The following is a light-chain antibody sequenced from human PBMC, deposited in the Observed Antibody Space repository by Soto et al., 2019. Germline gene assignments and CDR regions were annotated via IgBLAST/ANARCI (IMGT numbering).Light chain of an antibody. CDR3: SSYTSSGTLL. CDR2: EVI. Sequence: QSALTQPASVSGSPGQSITISCTGTSSDVGGYNYVSWYQQHPGKAPKLMIYEVINRPSAISNRFSGSKSGNTASLTIAGLQAEDEADYYCSSYTSSGTLLFGGGTQLTVL. CDR1: SSDVGGYNY. J-gene: IGLJ2*01. V-gene: IGLV2-14*01.